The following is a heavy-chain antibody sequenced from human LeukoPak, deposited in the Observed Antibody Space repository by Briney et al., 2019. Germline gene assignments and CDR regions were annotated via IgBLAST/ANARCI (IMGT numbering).Heavy chain of an antibody. Sequence: ASVKVSCKASGYTFTSYGISWVRQPPGQGLEWMGWISAYNGNTNYAQKLQGRVTMTTDTSTSTAYMELRSLRSDDTAVYYCARDPTGYCSGGSCYPSPHNWFDPWGQGTLVTVSS. CDR2: ISAYNGNT. D-gene: IGHD2-15*01. CDR1: GYTFTSYG. CDR3: ARDPTGYCSGGSCYPSPHNWFDP. V-gene: IGHV1-18*01. J-gene: IGHJ5*02.